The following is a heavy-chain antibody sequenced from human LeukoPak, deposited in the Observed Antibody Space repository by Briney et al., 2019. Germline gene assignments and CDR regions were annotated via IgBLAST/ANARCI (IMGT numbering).Heavy chain of an antibody. Sequence: GGSLRLSCIVPGLRFRSYVMNWVRQTPGKGLEWVAAISSTSSYKYYAESVEGRFTISRDNAKNSLFLQMNSLRAGDTALYFCAAEDIVATPPFYWGQGTLVAVSS. CDR3: AAEDIVATPPFY. CDR2: ISSTSSYK. V-gene: IGHV3-21*01. CDR1: GLRFRSYV. J-gene: IGHJ4*02. D-gene: IGHD5-12*01.